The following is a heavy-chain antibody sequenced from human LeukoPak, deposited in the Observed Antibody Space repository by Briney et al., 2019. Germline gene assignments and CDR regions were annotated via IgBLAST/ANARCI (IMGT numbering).Heavy chain of an antibody. J-gene: IGHJ5*02. CDR3: ARETPLLWFGELSDNWFDP. D-gene: IGHD3-10*01. CDR2: IYYSGST. CDR1: GGSISSYY. Sequence: PSETLSLTCSVSGGSISSYYWSWIRQPPGKGLEWIGYIYYSGSTYYNPSLKSRVTISVDTFKNQFSLKLSSVTAADTAVYYCARETPLLWFGELSDNWFDPWGQGTLVTVSS. V-gene: IGHV4-59*12.